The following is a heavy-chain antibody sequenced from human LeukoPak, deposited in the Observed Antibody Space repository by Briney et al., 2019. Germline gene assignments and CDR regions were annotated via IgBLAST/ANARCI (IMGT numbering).Heavy chain of an antibody. CDR3: ARWSYYGSGSYYNDDY. Sequence: ASVKVSCKSSGYTFTSNGISWVRQAPGQGLGWVGWISAYNGNTNYEQKLQGRVTMTTDTSTSTAYMELRRLRSDDTAVYYCARWSYYGSGSYYNDDYWGQGTLVTVSS. V-gene: IGHV1-18*01. CDR2: ISAYNGNT. CDR1: GYTFTSNG. J-gene: IGHJ4*02. D-gene: IGHD3-10*01.